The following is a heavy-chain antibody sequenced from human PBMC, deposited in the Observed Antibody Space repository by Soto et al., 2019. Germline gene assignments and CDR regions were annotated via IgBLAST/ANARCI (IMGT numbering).Heavy chain of an antibody. Sequence: SKTLSLTCTVSGGSISSYYWSWIRQPPGKGLEWIGYIYYSGSTNYNPSLKSRVTISVDTSKNQFSLKLSSVTAADTAVYYCARRWGYAIDYWGQGTLVTVSS. CDR1: GGSISSYY. D-gene: IGHD2-8*01. V-gene: IGHV4-59*08. J-gene: IGHJ4*02. CDR3: ARRWGYAIDY. CDR2: IYYSGST.